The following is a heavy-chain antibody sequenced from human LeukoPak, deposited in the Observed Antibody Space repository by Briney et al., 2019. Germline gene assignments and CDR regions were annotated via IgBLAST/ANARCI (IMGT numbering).Heavy chain of an antibody. CDR2: INHSGST. CDR3: ARVTMVRGVITNYGMDV. D-gene: IGHD3-10*01. J-gene: IGHJ6*04. Sequence: SETLLLTCAVYGGSFSGYYWSWIRQPPGKGLEWFGEINHSGSTNYNPSLKSRVTISVDTSKNQFSLKLSSVTAADTAVYYCARVTMVRGVITNYGMDVWGKGTTVTVSS. CDR1: GGSFSGYY. V-gene: IGHV4-34*01.